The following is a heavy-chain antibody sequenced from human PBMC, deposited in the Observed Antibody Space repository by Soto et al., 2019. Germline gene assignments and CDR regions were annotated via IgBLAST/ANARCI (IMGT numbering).Heavy chain of an antibody. Sequence: ASVKVSCKASGYTFTSYGITWVRQAPGQGLEWMGWISTYNGDTNYAQQLQGRVTMTTDTSTSTAYMELRSLRSDDTAVYYCARKYSSSSWFDPWRQGTLVTVSS. V-gene: IGHV1-18*01. CDR1: GYTFTSYG. D-gene: IGHD6-6*01. J-gene: IGHJ5*02. CDR3: ARKYSSSSWFDP. CDR2: ISTYNGDT.